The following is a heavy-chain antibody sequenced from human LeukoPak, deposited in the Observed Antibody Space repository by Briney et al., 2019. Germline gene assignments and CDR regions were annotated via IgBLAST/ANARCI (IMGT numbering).Heavy chain of an antibody. CDR1: GLTFGDDG. D-gene: IGHD4-17*01. J-gene: IGHJ4*02. CDR2: IRKKAYGETT. V-gene: IGHV3-49*03. CDR3: SRGLHDYGDSNYYFDQ. Sequence: TGGSLRLSCTASGLTFGDDGWSWFRQAPGKGLEWICFIRKKAYGETTDYAASVRGRFTISRDDAKSIAYLQMNSLKTEDTALYYCSRGLHDYGDSNYYFDQWGRGTLVTVSS.